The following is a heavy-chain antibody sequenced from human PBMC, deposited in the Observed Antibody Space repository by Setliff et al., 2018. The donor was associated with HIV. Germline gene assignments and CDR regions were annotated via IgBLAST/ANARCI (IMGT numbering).Heavy chain of an antibody. D-gene: IGHD6-13*01. CDR3: AKDGDEYSSSWHFDY. CDR2: IRYDGSNK. Sequence: PGGSLRLSCAASGFTFSSYGMHWVRQAPGKGLEWVAFIRYDGSNKYYADSVKGRFTISRDNSKNTLYLQMNSLRAEDTAVYYCAKDGDEYSSSWHFDYWGQGTLVTVSS. V-gene: IGHV3-30*02. J-gene: IGHJ4*02. CDR1: GFTFSSYG.